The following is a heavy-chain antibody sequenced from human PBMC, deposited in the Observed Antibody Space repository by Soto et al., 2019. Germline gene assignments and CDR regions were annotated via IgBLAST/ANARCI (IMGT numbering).Heavy chain of an antibody. J-gene: IGHJ4*02. V-gene: IGHV3-33*01. Sequence: QVQLVESGGGVVQPGRSLRLSCAASGFTFSSYGMHWVRQAPGKGLEWVAVIWYDGSNKYYADSVKGRFTISRDNSKNTRYLQMNSLRAEDTAVYYCARGNYGERGVGYWGQGTLVTVSS. CDR2: IWYDGSNK. CDR3: ARGNYGERGVGY. D-gene: IGHD4-17*01. CDR1: GFTFSSYG.